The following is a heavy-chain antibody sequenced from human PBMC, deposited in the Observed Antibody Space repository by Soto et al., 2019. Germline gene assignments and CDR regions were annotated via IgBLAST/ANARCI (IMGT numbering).Heavy chain of an antibody. CDR2: IYYSGST. CDR3: ATDYGGKSLYQPPNY. Sequence: SETLSLTCTVSGGSISSGDYYGSWIRQPPGKGLEWIGYIYYSGSTYYNPSLKSRVTISVDTSKNQFSLKLSSVTAADTAVYYCATDYGGKSLYQPPNYWGQGTLVTVSS. J-gene: IGHJ4*02. V-gene: IGHV4-30-4*01. D-gene: IGHD4-17*01. CDR1: GGSISSGDYY.